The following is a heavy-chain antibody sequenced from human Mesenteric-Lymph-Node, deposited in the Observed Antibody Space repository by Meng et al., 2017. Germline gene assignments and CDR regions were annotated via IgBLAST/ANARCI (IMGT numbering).Heavy chain of an antibody. CDR3: ASENSSGYLGYFQH. CDR2: SNPNRGGT. CDR1: VYTITDTY. Sequence: VQLVPPGPEVKKSGAPVNVSFKTSVYTITDTYTHWGRQAPGKGLEWMGRSNPNRGGTNYAQKFQGRDTMTRDTSISTAYMELSRLISDDTAVYYCASENSSGYLGYFQHWGQGTLVTVSS. V-gene: IGHV1-2*02. D-gene: IGHD3-22*01. J-gene: IGHJ1*01.